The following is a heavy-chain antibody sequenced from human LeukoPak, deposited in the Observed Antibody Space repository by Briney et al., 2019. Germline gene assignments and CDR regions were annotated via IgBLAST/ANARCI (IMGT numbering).Heavy chain of an antibody. Sequence: ASVKVSCEASPDTFSSLGISWVRQAPGQGLEWMGWTSVDRETKNIDSGKTNYAQKFQGRVTMTIDTSTSTAYLELRSLRSDDTAVYYCATDPNSGSNYLWDPRLEYWGQGTLVIVSS. CDR2: TSVDRETKNIDSGKT. D-gene: IGHD1-26*01. J-gene: IGHJ4*02. CDR3: ATDPNSGSNYLWDPRLEY. CDR1: PDTFSSLG. V-gene: IGHV1-18*01.